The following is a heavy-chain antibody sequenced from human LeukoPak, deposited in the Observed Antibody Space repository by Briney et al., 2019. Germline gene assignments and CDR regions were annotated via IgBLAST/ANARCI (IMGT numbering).Heavy chain of an antibody. Sequence: ASMKVSCKASGYTFTSYDINWVRQATGQGLEWMGWMNPNSGNTGYAQKFQGRVTMTRNTSISTAYMELSSLRSEDTAVYYCARRRYSSGEYYYYGMDVWGQGTTVTVSS. CDR2: MNPNSGNT. CDR1: GYTFTSYD. D-gene: IGHD6-19*01. V-gene: IGHV1-8*01. CDR3: ARRRYSSGEYYYYGMDV. J-gene: IGHJ6*02.